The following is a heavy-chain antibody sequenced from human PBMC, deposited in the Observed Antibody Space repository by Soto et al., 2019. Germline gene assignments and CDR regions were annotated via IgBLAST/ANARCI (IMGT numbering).Heavy chain of an antibody. V-gene: IGHV2-5*02. Sequence: QITLKESGPTLVKPTQTLTLTCTFSGFSLSTSGVGVCWIRQPPGKALAWLALIYWDDDKRYSPSLKSRLTITKDTSKNQVVLTMTNMDPVDNTQYSCAHRPRSGGGCASRRVASDIWGQGTKLTVSS. CDR1: GFSLSTSGVG. CDR3: AHRPRSGGGCASRRVASDI. D-gene: IGHD3-16*01. J-gene: IGHJ3*02. CDR2: IYWDDDK.